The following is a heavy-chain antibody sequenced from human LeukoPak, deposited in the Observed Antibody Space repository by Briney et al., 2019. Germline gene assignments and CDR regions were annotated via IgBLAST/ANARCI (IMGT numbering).Heavy chain of an antibody. CDR2: ISGSGGST. CDR1: GFTFSSYA. CDR3: ARRRIQLWNDAFDI. D-gene: IGHD5-18*01. Sequence: GGSLRLSCAASGFTFSSYAMSWVRQAPGKGLEWVSAISGSGGSTYYADSVKGRFTISRDNAKNSLYLQMNSLRAEDTAVYYCARRRIQLWNDAFDIWGQGTMVTVS. V-gene: IGHV3-23*01. J-gene: IGHJ3*02.